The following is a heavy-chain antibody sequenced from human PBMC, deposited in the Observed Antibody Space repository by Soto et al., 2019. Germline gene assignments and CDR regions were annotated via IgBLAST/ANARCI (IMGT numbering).Heavy chain of an antibody. CDR1: GFTFSDYY. V-gene: IGHV3-11*06. CDR3: ARAAAAGPPFDY. CDR2: ISSSSSYT. D-gene: IGHD6-13*01. Sequence: GGSLRLSCAASGFTFSDYYMSWIRQAPGKGLEWLSYISSSSSYTNYADSVKGRFTISRDNAKNSLYLQMNSLRAEDTAVYYCARAAAAGPPFDYWGQGTLVTVSS. J-gene: IGHJ4*02.